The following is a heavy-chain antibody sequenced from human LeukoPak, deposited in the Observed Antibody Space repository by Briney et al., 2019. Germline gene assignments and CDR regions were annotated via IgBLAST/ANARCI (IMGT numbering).Heavy chain of an antibody. V-gene: IGHV3-74*01. CDR3: ATKQWLAPPPDS. J-gene: IGHJ6*02. CDR2: INTDGTVT. D-gene: IGHD6-19*01. Sequence: GGSLRLSCAASGFTFSKYWMLWVRQAPGKGLESVSRINTDGTVTTYADSVKGRFTVSRDNADNTMFLQMSSVRDEDTAVYYCATKQWLAPPPDSWGQGTTVTVSS. CDR1: GFTFSKYW.